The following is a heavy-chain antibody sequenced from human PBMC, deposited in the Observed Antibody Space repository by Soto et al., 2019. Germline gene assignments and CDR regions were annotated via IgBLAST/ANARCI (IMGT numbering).Heavy chain of an antibody. J-gene: IGHJ4*01. CDR3: ALLEMGTLGDF. Sequence: GASVKASCKASGYTCTDYYMPWVRPAPGQGLEWMGWNNPNSGGTNYAKKFQDRVTMTRDTSISTAYMELSRLRYDDTAVYYCALLEMGTLGDFWGQRTMVTGSS. D-gene: IGHD1-1*01. CDR2: NNPNSGGT. CDR1: GYTCTDYY. V-gene: IGHV1-2*02.